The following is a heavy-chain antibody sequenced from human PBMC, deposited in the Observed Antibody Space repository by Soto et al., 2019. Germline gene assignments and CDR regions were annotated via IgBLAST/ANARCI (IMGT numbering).Heavy chain of an antibody. Sequence: EVQLVETGGGLIQPGGSLRLSCAASGFTVSSYYMSWVRQAPGKGLEWVSVIYSGGSTYYADSVKGRITISRDNSKNKLYLQMNSLRAEDTAVYYCATVQLWLPYFDYWGQGTLVTVSS. CDR1: GFTVSSYY. J-gene: IGHJ4*02. CDR2: IYSGGST. V-gene: IGHV3-53*02. D-gene: IGHD5-18*01. CDR3: ATVQLWLPYFDY.